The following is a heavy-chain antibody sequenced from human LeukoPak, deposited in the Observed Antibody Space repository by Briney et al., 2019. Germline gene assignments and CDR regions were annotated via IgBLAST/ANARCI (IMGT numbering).Heavy chain of an antibody. Sequence: PGGSLRLSCAASGFTFSSYSMNWVRQAPGKGLEWVALISYDGSDTYYADSVKGRFTISRDNSKNTLFLQMISLRPDDTAVYYCAKSHANSGTYHSFFDYWGQGTLVTVSS. CDR3: AKSHANSGTYHSFFDY. J-gene: IGHJ4*02. CDR2: ISYDGSDT. CDR1: GFTFSSYS. D-gene: IGHD1-26*01. V-gene: IGHV3-30*18.